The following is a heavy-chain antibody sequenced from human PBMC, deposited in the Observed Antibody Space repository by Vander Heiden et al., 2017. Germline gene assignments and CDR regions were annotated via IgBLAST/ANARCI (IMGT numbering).Heavy chain of an antibody. CDR1: GFTFSSYG. D-gene: IGHD6-19*01. V-gene: IGHV3-33*01. CDR2: IWYDGSNK. CDR3: ARDKEAVANYYFDY. J-gene: IGHJ4*02. Sequence: QVQLVESGGGVVQPGRSLRLPSGASGFTFSSYGMDWVRQAPDKGLEWVAAIWYDGSNKYYADSVKGRVTISRDNSKNTLYLQMNSLRAEDTAVYYCARDKEAVANYYFDYWGQGTLVTVSS.